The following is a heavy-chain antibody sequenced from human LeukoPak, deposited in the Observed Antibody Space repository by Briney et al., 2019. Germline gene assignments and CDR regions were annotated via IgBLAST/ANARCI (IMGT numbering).Heavy chain of an antibody. V-gene: IGHV3-74*01. D-gene: IGHD1-26*01. CDR3: ARSMSGRYDF. J-gene: IGHJ4*02. CDR1: GFTFSNFW. CDR2: VNEDGSRT. Sequence: GGSLRLCCASSGFTFSNFWVHWVRQAPGKGLVSVSRVNEDGSRTDYADSVQGRFSISRDNAKNRLYLQMNSLTVEDTAVYYCARSMSGRYDFWGQGTLVTVS.